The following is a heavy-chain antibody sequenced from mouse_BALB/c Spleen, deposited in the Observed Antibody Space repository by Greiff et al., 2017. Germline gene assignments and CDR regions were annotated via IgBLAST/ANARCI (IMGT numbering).Heavy chain of an antibody. CDR1: GYTFTSYW. J-gene: IGHJ3*01. CDR2: IYPGSGST. V-gene: IGHV1S22*01. Sequence: LQQPGSELVRPGASVKLSCKASGYTFTSYWMHWVKQRPGQGLEWIGNIYPGSGSTNYDEKFKSKATLTVDTSSSTAYMQLSSLTSEDSAVYYCTRDQPTGFADWGQGTLVTVAA. CDR3: TRDQPTGFAD.